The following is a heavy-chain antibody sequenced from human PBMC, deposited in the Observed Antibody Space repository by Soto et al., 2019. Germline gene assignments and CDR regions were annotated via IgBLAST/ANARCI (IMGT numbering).Heavy chain of an antibody. J-gene: IGHJ3*01. D-gene: IGHD2-21*02. CDR1: GFTFNYYW. CDR3: VRGDKGGFDL. Sequence: EVQLVESEGGLVQRGGSLRLSCAASGFTFNYYWMHWVRQAPGQGLVWVSHIHSDGSTTTYADSVKGRFTISRDNAKKTLYLQMNSLRAEDTAVYYCVRGDKGGFDLWGKGTTVTVSS. CDR2: IHSDGSTT. V-gene: IGHV3-74*01.